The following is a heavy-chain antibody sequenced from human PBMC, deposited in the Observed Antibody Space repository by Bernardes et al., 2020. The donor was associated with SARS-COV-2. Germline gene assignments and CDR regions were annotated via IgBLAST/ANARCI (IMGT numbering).Heavy chain of an antibody. CDR1: GFTFSDYY. CDR3: ARDLIGRDGDYGGGYYYYGMDV. D-gene: IGHD4-17*01. J-gene: IGHJ6*02. Sequence: GGSLRLSCAASGFTFSDYYMSWIRQAPGKGLEWVSYISSSGSTIYYADSVKGRFTISRDNAKNSLYLQMNSLRAEDTAVYYCARDLIGRDGDYGGGYYYYGMDVWGQGTTVTVSS. CDR2: ISSSGSTI. V-gene: IGHV3-11*01.